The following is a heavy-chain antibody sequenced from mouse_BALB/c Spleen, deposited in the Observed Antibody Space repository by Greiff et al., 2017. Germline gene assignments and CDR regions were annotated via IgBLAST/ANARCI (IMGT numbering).Heavy chain of an antibody. CDR2: IWTGGGT. D-gene: IGHD1-1*01. CDR1: GFSLTSYD. V-gene: IGHV2-9-2*01. J-gene: IGHJ4*01. CDR3: VRENYYGSKGY. Sequence: VNVVESGPGLVAPSQSLSITCTVSGFSLTSYDISWIRQPPGKGLEWLGVIWTGGGTNYNSAFMSRLSISKDNSKSQVFLKMNSLQTDDTAIYYCVRENYYGSKGYWGQGTSVTVSS.